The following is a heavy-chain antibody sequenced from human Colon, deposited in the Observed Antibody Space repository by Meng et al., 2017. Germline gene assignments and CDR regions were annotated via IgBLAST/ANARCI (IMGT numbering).Heavy chain of an antibody. J-gene: IGHJ6*02. CDR1: GFTFSSYD. CDR2: ISYTTGDT. D-gene: IGHD2-8*02. CDR3: ANVLSRIKKYWYGMDV. Sequence: GESLKISCAASGFTFSSYDMKWVRQAPGKGLEWVSSISYTTGDTYYADSVKGRFTISRGNSTNTVYLQMHSLRAEDTAVYYCANVLSRIKKYWYGMDVWGQGTTVTVSS. V-gene: IGHV3-23*01.